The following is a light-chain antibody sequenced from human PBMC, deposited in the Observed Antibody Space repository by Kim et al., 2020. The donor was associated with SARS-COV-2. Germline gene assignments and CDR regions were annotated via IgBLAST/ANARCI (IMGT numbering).Light chain of an antibody. V-gene: IGLV3-1*01. CDR2: QDS. Sequence: VSAGKTATITCSGDKLWDQYCCWYQQGPGPSPVLVIFQDSKRPSGIPERFSGSNSGNTATLTISGTQAMDEAEYYCQAWDSSTVVFGGGTQLTVL. J-gene: IGLJ2*01. CDR1: KLWDQY. CDR3: QAWDSSTVV.